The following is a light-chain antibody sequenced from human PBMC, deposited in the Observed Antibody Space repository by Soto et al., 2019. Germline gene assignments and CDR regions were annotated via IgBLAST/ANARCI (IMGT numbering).Light chain of an antibody. J-gene: IGKJ3*01. Sequence: EIVLTQSPGTLSLSPGERATLSCRSSQSVRSSQSVSNYLAWYQQKPGQAPRLLIYGASNRAPGIPDRFSGSGSGTDFTLTISRLEPEDFAVYYCQQYGTSPHTFGPGTKVGVK. V-gene: IGKV3-20*01. CDR2: GAS. CDR1: QSVRSSQSVSNY. CDR3: QQYGTSPHT.